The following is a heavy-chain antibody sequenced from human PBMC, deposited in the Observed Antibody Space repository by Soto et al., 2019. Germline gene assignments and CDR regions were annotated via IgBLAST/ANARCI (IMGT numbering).Heavy chain of an antibody. D-gene: IGHD3-9*01. CDR3: AIGDYDILTGHLDAFDI. J-gene: IGHJ3*02. CDR2: IKQDGSEK. Sequence: GGSLRLSCVAAGLRFSNYWMSWVRQAPGTGLEWLANIKQDGSEKYYVDSVKGRFTISRDNSKNTLYLQMNSLRAEDTAVYYCAIGDYDILTGHLDAFDIWGQGTMVTVSS. V-gene: IGHV3-7*01. CDR1: GLRFSNYW.